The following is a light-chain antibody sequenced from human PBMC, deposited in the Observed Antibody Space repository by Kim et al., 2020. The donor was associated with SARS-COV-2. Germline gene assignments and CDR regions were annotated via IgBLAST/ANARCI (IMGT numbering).Light chain of an antibody. CDR2: RDN. J-gene: IGLJ2*01. CDR1: SIGNKN. V-gene: IGLV3-9*01. Sequence: SLALVLTARITCGGNSIGNKNVHWYQQRPGQAPVLVIYRDNPRPSGIPERFSGSNSGRTATLTISGAQAGDEADYYCQVWDSGTVFGGGTQLTVL. CDR3: QVWDSGTV.